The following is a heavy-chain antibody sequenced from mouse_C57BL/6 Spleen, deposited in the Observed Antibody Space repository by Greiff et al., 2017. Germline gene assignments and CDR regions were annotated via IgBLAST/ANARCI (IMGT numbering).Heavy chain of an antibody. V-gene: IGHV1-81*01. CDR1: GYTFTSYG. CDR2: IYPRSGNT. Sequence: QVQLQQSGAELARPGASVKLSCKASGYTFTSYGISWVKQRTGQGLEWIGEIYPRSGNTYYNEKFKGKATLTADKSSSTAYMELRSLTSEDSAVYFCASGERDARDYWGQGTSVTVSS. J-gene: IGHJ4*01. CDR3: ASGERDARDY.